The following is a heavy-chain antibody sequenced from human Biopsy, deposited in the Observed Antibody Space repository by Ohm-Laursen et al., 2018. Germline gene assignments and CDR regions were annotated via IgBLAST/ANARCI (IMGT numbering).Heavy chain of an antibody. CDR2: ISYDGSYK. D-gene: IGHD3-10*01. V-gene: IGHV3-30*18. Sequence: RSLRLSCAASGFTLTDSGMHWVRQAPGKGLEWVALISYDGSYKNYGDSVKGRFTISRDNSKNTLYLQMNSLRPEDTAVYYCAKQEGVAYGDIGYWGQGTLVTVSS. CDR1: GFTLTDSG. CDR3: AKQEGVAYGDIGY. J-gene: IGHJ4*02.